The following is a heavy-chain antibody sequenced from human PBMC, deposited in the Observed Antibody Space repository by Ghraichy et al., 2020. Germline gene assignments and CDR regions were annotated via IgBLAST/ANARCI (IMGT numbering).Heavy chain of an antibody. CDR1: GYSFTSYW. Sequence: GESLNISCKGSGYSFTSYWIGWVRQMPGKGLEWMGIIYPGDSDTRYSPSFQGQVTISADKSISTAYLQWSSLKASDTAMYYCARLLGAYGGNSGTFDYWGQGTLVTVSS. CDR2: IYPGDSDT. J-gene: IGHJ4*02. V-gene: IGHV5-51*01. D-gene: IGHD4-23*01. CDR3: ARLLGAYGGNSGTFDY.